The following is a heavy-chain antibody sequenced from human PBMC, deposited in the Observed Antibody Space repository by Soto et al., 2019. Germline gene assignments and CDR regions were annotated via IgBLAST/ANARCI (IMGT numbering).Heavy chain of an antibody. Sequence: SETLSLTCTVSGGSISSGDYYWSWIRQPPGKGLEWIGYIYYSGSTYYDPSLKSRVTISVDTSKNQFSLKLSSVTAADTAVYYCARSRFGVVIEWGQGTMATVYS. CDR1: GGSISSGDYY. J-gene: IGHJ4*02. CDR3: ARSRFGVVIE. CDR2: IYYSGST. D-gene: IGHD3-3*01. V-gene: IGHV4-30-4*01.